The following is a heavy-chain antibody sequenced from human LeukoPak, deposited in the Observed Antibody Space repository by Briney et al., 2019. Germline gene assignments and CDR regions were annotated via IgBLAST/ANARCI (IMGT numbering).Heavy chain of an antibody. CDR1: GGSVGSGAYS. J-gene: IGHJ4*02. D-gene: IGHD5-18*01. CDR2: IFESGST. V-gene: IGHV4-30-2*01. Sequence: SATLSLTCAVSGGSVGSGAYSWSWIRQPPGKGLEWIGYIFESGSTYYNPSLKSRVTISVDKSKNEFSLRVSSVTAADTAVYYCARGGHSYGRGFDYWGQGILVTVSS. CDR3: ARGGHSYGRGFDY.